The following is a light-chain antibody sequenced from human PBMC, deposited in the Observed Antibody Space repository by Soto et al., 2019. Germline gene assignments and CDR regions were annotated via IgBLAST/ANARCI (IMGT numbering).Light chain of an antibody. CDR3: GSWDSSLSAYV. CDR2: DDN. J-gene: IGLJ1*01. V-gene: IGLV1-51*01. Sequence: QSVLTQPPSVSAAPGQKVTISCSGSSSNIGGNSVSWYQQPPGTAPKLLIYDDNKRPSGIPDRFSGSKSGTSATLGITGVQTGDEADYYCGSWDSSLSAYVLGTGTKVTVL. CDR1: SSNIGGNS.